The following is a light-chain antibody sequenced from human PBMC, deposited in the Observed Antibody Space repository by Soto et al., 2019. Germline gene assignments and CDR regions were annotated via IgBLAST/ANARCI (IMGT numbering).Light chain of an antibody. CDR2: GDS. Sequence: QLVLTQPPSVSGAPGQRGTISCTGSSSNIGAGYGVHWYIQLPGTAPKLLVYGDSNRPSGVPDRFSGSKSDTSASLAITGLQAEDDADYYCQSYDSSLSGVIFGGGTKVTVL. J-gene: IGLJ2*01. CDR1: SSNIGAGYG. V-gene: IGLV1-40*01. CDR3: QSYDSSLSGVI.